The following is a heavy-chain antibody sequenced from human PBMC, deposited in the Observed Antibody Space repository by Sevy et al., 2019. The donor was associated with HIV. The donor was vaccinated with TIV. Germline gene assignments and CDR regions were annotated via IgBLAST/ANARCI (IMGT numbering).Heavy chain of an antibody. V-gene: IGHV4-39*01. D-gene: IGHD3-22*01. CDR2: IYYSGST. CDR1: GGSISSTSYY. CDR3: ARHGGVSYYYDTSGPTPRGGYFDY. J-gene: IGHJ4*02. Sequence: SETLSLTCTVSGGSISSTSYYWGWIRQPPGQGLEWIGSIYYSGSTYYNPSLKSRVTISVDTSKNQFSLRLSSVTAADTAVYYCARHGGVSYYYDTSGPTPRGGYFDYWGQGTLVTVSS.